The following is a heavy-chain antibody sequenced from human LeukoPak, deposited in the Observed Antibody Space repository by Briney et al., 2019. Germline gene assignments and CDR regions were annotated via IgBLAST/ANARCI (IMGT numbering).Heavy chain of an antibody. CDR3: ARASGYSYGPRVNYFNY. CDR1: GFTFSSYA. D-gene: IGHD5-18*01. Sequence: QTGRSLRPSCAASGFTFSSYAMHWVRQAPGKGLEWVAVISYDGSNKYYADSVKGRFTISRDNSKNTLYLQMNSLRAEDTAVYYCARASGYSYGPRVNYFNYWGQGPLATVSS. J-gene: IGHJ4*01. CDR2: ISYDGSNK. V-gene: IGHV3-30*04.